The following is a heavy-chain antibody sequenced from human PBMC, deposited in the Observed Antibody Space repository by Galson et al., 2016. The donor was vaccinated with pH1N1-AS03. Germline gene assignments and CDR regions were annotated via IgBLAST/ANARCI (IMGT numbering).Heavy chain of an antibody. CDR2: ISASGGTT. D-gene: IGHD6-13*01. Sequence: SLRLSCAASGFSFSSYTMSWVCQAPGKGLEWVSGISASGGTTYYADSVKGRFTISRDNSMDTLDLQMSSLRDEDTAVYYCVKEGLEAATFDDWGQGTLVIVSS. J-gene: IGHJ4*02. CDR1: GFSFSSYT. CDR3: VKEGLEAATFDD. V-gene: IGHV3-23*01.